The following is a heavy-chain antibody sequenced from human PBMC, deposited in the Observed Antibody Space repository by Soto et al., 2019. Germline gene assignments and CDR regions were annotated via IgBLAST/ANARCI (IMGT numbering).Heavy chain of an antibody. Sequence: QVQLVESGGGLVKPGGSLRLSCAASGLTFSDHYMTWIRQAPGKGLEWISYISSSAGTIYYADSVKGRFTISSDNAKNSLYLQMTILRAEDTAVYYCARAPYFGSGTYYYYALDVWGQWTTVTVSS. V-gene: IGHV3-11*01. CDR3: ARAPYFGSGTYYYYALDV. D-gene: IGHD3-10*01. CDR2: ISSSAGTI. J-gene: IGHJ6*02. CDR1: GLTFSDHY.